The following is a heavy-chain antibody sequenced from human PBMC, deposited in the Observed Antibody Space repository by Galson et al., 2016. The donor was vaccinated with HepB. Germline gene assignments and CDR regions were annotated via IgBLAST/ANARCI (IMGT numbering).Heavy chain of an antibody. CDR2: IRYSSSSTI. CDR1: GFTFSSYS. CDR3: AREITGRVYGMDV. V-gene: IGHV3-48*02. Sequence: SLRLSCAASGFTFSSYSMNWIRQAPGKGLEWLSYIRYSSSSTIYYADSVNGRFTISRDDAKNSLYLQMNSLRDGDTAVYYCAREITGRVYGMDVWGQGTTVTVSS. D-gene: IGHD1-20*01. J-gene: IGHJ6*02.